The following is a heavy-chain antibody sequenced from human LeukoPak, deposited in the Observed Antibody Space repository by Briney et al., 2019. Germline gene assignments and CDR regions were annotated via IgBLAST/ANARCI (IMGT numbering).Heavy chain of an antibody. CDR2: INPSGGST. J-gene: IGHJ4*02. CDR3: ARGNVGYSNYYASEYYFDY. V-gene: IGHV1-46*01. CDR1: GYTFTSYY. D-gene: IGHD4-11*01. Sequence: ASVKVSCKASGYTFTSYYMHWVRQAPGQGLEWMGIINPSGGSTSYAQKFQGRVTMTRDTSTSTVYMELSSLRSEDTAVYYCARGNVGYSNYYASEYYFDYWGQGTLVTVSS.